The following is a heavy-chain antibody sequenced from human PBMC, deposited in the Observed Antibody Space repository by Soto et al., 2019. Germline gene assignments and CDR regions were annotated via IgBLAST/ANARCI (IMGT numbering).Heavy chain of an antibody. CDR3: ARGFIAAAGINYSYYGMDG. Sequence: QVQLVQSGAEVKKPGSSVKVSCKASGGTFINYAISWVRQAPGQGLEWMGGLIPIFGTANYAQKFQGRVTITADESTGTAYMELSSLRSEDTAMYYCARGFIAAAGINYSYYGMDGWGQGTTVTVSS. CDR1: GGTFINYA. D-gene: IGHD6-13*01. J-gene: IGHJ6*02. V-gene: IGHV1-69*01. CDR2: LIPIFGTA.